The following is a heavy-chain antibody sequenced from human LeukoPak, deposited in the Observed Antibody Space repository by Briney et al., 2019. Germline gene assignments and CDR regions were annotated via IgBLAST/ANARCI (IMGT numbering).Heavy chain of an antibody. J-gene: IGHJ4*02. CDR1: GFTFNSYA. CDR2: ISGNGGST. Sequence: GGSLRLSCAASGFTFNSYAMSWVRQAPGKGLEWVSGISGNGGSTYYPDSVKGRFTISRDNSKNTLYLQMNSLRAEDTAVYYCAKEPVDNYPDYWGQGTLVTVSS. D-gene: IGHD1-14*01. CDR3: AKEPVDNYPDY. V-gene: IGHV3-23*01.